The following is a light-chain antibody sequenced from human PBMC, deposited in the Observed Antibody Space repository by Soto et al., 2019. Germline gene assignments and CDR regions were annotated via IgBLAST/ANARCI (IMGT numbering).Light chain of an antibody. CDR3: ASYRSANTLVV. CDR1: SRDIGNYNY. V-gene: IGLV2-14*01. J-gene: IGLJ1*01. CDR2: EVT. Sequence: QSVLTQPDSVSGSPGLSITISCTGTSRDIGNYNYVSWYQHHPGKAPKLMIYEVTSRPSGVSDRFSGSKSGMTASLTISGLQPEDEADYFCASYRSANTLVVFGTGTKVTVL.